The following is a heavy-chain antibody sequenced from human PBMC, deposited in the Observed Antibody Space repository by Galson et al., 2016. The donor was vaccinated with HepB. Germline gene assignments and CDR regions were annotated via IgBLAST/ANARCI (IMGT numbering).Heavy chain of an antibody. V-gene: IGHV1-58*01. CDR3: AARGNSWPYY. CDR2: IVAGNGDT. D-gene: IGHD6-13*01. Sequence: SVKVSCKAPGVTFSTSAVQWVRQARGQHLEWIGWIVAGNGDTKYAQKFQERVTITRDMSTRTAYMELSSLTSEDTAVYYCAARGNSWPYYWGQGTLVTVPS. J-gene: IGHJ4*02. CDR1: GVTFSTSA.